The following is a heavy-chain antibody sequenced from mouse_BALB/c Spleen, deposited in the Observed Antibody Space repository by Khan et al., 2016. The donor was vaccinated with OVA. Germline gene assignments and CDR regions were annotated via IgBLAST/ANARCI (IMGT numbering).Heavy chain of an antibody. CDR3: ARTARIKY. V-gene: IGHV3-1*02. CDR1: GYSITSGYG. Sequence: EVQLQESGPGLVKPSQSLSLTCTVTGYSITSGYGWNWIRQFPGNKLEWMGYISYSGSTNYNPSLKNRISFTRDTSKNQFFLQLNSVTTEDTATYYCARTARIKYWGQGTTLTVSS. D-gene: IGHD1-2*01. J-gene: IGHJ2*01. CDR2: ISYSGST.